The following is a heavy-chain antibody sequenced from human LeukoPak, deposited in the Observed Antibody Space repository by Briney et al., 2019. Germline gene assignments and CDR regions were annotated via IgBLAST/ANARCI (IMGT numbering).Heavy chain of an antibody. V-gene: IGHV1-18*01. CDR3: ARGEIGGSGSYYYSMDV. Sequence: ASVKVSCKASGYTFTSYGITWVRQAPGQGLEWMGWISPYNGHTNCAQKLQGRVSMTTDTFTSTVYMELRSLRSDDTAVYFCARGEIGGSGSYYYSMDVWGQGTTVTVSS. J-gene: IGHJ6*02. CDR1: GYTFTSYG. CDR2: ISPYNGHT. D-gene: IGHD3-10*01.